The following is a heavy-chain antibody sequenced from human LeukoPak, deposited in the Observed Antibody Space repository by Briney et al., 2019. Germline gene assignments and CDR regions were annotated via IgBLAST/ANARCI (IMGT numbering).Heavy chain of an antibody. V-gene: IGHV1-69*04. Sequence: GASVKVSCKASGGTFSSYAISWVRQAPGQGLEWMGRIIPILGIANYAQKFQGRVTITADKSTSTAYMELSSLRSEDTAVFYCAMLYGVDRGIDYWGQGTLVTVSS. J-gene: IGHJ4*02. CDR3: AMLYGVDRGIDY. D-gene: IGHD2-2*02. CDR2: IIPILGIA. CDR1: GGTFSSYA.